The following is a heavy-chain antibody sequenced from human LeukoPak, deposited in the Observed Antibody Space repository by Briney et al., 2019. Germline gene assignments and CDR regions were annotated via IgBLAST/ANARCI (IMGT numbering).Heavy chain of an antibody. CDR3: AKGADMVVTTPYFDS. CDR1: GFTFDDYA. Sequence: PGGSLRLSCAASGFTFDDYAMHWVRQAPGKGLEWVSLVSWDGGSTYYVDSVRGRFTVSRDNSKNSLHLLMNSLRPEDTALYYCAKGADMVVTTPYFDSWGQGTLVTVSS. J-gene: IGHJ4*02. D-gene: IGHD5-12*01. CDR2: VSWDGGST. V-gene: IGHV3-43D*03.